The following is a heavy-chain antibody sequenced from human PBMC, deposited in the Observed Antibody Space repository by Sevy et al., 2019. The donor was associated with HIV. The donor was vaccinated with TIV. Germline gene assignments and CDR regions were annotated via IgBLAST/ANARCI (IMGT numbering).Heavy chain of an antibody. D-gene: IGHD3-3*01. CDR2: INHRGST. CDR1: GGSFSGYY. J-gene: IGHJ4*02. Sequence: SETLSLTCAVYGGSFSGYYWTWIRQPPGKGLKWIAEINHRGSTNNNPSLKSRVTISIDTSKNQFSLNLRSVTAADTADYYCARGRVAAPTLTTVFGVADGTYFDYWGQGTLVTVSS. V-gene: IGHV4-34*01. CDR3: ARGRVAAPTLTTVFGVADGTYFDY.